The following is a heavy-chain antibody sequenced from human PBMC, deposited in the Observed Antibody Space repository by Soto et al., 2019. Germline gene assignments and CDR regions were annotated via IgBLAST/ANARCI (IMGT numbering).Heavy chain of an antibody. CDR1: GGSISSYY. J-gene: IGHJ4*02. Sequence: SETLSVTCAVSGGSISSYYWSWIRQPPGKGLEWIGYIYYSGSANYNPSLKSRVTISVDTSKNQFSLKLSSVTAADTAVYYCARAKIAVAGGFDYWGQGKLVTVSS. CDR3: ARAKIAVAGGFDY. CDR2: IYYSGSA. V-gene: IGHV4-59*01. D-gene: IGHD6-19*01.